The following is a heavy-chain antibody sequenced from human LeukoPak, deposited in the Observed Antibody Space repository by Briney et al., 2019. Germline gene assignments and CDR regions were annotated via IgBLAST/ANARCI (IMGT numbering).Heavy chain of an antibody. Sequence: ASVKVSCKASGDTFNSHGISWVRQAPGQGPEWMGGIIPFFGTANYAPKFQDRVTITADESTRTAYMELSSLRSEDTAVYYCARDAVGAKVGGRWGFHYFYMDVWGKGTTVTISS. CDR2: IIPFFGTA. V-gene: IGHV1-69*13. J-gene: IGHJ6*03. D-gene: IGHD1-26*01. CDR3: ARDAVGAKVGGRWGFHYFYMDV. CDR1: GDTFNSHG.